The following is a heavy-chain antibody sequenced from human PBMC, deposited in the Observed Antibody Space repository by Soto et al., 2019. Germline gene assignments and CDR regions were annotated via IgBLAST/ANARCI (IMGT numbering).Heavy chain of an antibody. J-gene: IGHJ4*02. CDR1: GYTFTGYY. CDR3: ARDEDYYDSSGPGS. Sequence: VSSVKVSCKASGYTFTGYYMHWVRQAPGQGLEWMGWINPNSGGTNYAQKFQGRVTMTRDTSISTAYMELSRLRSDDTAVYYCARDEDYYDSSGPGSWGQGTLVTVSS. D-gene: IGHD3-22*01. V-gene: IGHV1-2*02. CDR2: INPNSGGT.